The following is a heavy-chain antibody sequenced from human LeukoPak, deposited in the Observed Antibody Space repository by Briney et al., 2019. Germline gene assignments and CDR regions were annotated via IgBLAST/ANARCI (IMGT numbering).Heavy chain of an antibody. CDR1: GLTFSDYS. J-gene: IGHJ5*01. Sequence: GGSLRLSCVASGLTFSDYSINWVRRAPGKGLEWVSSINPTSTSIYYAGAVRGRFTISRDNAKSSLYPQMDSLRAEDTAVYYCVRLRRNSDRSYYYYYYDSWGQGILVTVSS. CDR2: INPTSTSI. CDR3: VRLRRNSDRSYYYYYYDS. V-gene: IGHV3-21*01. D-gene: IGHD3-10*01.